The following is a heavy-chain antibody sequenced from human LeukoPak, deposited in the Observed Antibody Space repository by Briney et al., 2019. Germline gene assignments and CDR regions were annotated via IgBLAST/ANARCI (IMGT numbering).Heavy chain of an antibody. D-gene: IGHD1-26*01. Sequence: ASVKVSCKASGYSFTGYYIHWVRQAPGQGLEWMGWINPNSGGTNYAQRFQGRVTMTRDTSINTAYMELSRLRSDVTAVYYCARDARWYSGSSYYFDYWGQGTLVTVSS. CDR1: GYSFTGYY. CDR2: INPNSGGT. CDR3: ARDARWYSGSSYYFDY. V-gene: IGHV1-2*02. J-gene: IGHJ4*02.